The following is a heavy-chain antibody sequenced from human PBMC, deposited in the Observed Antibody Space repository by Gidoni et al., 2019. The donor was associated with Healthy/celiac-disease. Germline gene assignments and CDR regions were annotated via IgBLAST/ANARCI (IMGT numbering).Heavy chain of an antibody. CDR3: AKDTYYDILTGPYYFDY. CDR1: GFTFDDSA. V-gene: IGHV3-9*01. J-gene: IGHJ4*02. Sequence: EVQLVESGGGLVQPGRSLRLSCAASGFTFDDSAMHWVRQAPGKGLEWVSGISWNSGSIGYADSVKGRFTISRDNAKNSLYLQMNSLRAEDTALYYCAKDTYYDILTGPYYFDYWGQGTLVTVSS. CDR2: ISWNSGSI. D-gene: IGHD3-9*01.